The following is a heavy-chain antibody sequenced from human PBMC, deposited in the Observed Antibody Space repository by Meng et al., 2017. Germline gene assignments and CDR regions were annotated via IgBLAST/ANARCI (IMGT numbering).Heavy chain of an antibody. D-gene: IGHD3-3*01. CDR1: GGSFSGYY. V-gene: IGHV4-34*01. CDR2: INHSGST. Sequence: QVQLQQWGAVLLKPSETLSLTCAVYGGSFSGYYWSWIRQPPGKGLEWIGEINHSGSTNYNPSLKSRVTISVDTSKNQFSLKLSSVTAADTAVYYCARTRITIFGVVMTLFDYWGQGTLVTVSS. CDR3: ARTRITIFGVVMTLFDY. J-gene: IGHJ4*02.